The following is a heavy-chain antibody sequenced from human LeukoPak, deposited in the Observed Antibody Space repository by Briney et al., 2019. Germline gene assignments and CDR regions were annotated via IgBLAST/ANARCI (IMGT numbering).Heavy chain of an antibody. D-gene: IGHD3-22*01. Sequence: GASVKVSCKASGYTFTTYAMHWVRQAPGQGLEWMGRINPNSGGTNYAQKFQGRVTMTRDTSISTAYMELSRLRSDDTAVYYCAIEWLLRGYFDYWGQGTLVTVSS. CDR1: GYTFTTYA. V-gene: IGHV1-2*06. CDR2: INPNSGGT. J-gene: IGHJ4*02. CDR3: AIEWLLRGYFDY.